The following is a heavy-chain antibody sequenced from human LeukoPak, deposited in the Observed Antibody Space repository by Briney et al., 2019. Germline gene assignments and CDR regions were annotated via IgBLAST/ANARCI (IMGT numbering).Heavy chain of an antibody. Sequence: SETLSLTCTVSGGSVSSGSYYWSWVRQPPGKGLEWIGEIYHSGSTNYNPSLKSRVTISVDKSKNQFSLKLSSVTAADTAVYYCARACSSTSCYPPTYGMDVWGQGTTVTVSS. CDR2: IYHSGST. D-gene: IGHD2-2*01. V-gene: IGHV4-39*07. CDR1: GGSVSSGSYY. CDR3: ARACSSTSCYPPTYGMDV. J-gene: IGHJ6*02.